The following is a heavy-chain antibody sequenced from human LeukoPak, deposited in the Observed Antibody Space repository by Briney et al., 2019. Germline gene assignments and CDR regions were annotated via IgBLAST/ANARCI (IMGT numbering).Heavy chain of an antibody. D-gene: IGHD2-15*01. CDR3: ARARDINGPIRYFDY. CDR1: TYIFTDYY. CDR2: INPKSGVT. Sequence: ASVKVSCKASTYIFTDYYTHWVRQAPGQGLEWMGWINPKSGVTNYAQNFRGRVTVTRDTSISTAYMELSRLTPDDTAVYYCARARDINGPIRYFDYWGQGTQVTVSS. J-gene: IGHJ4*02. V-gene: IGHV1-2*02.